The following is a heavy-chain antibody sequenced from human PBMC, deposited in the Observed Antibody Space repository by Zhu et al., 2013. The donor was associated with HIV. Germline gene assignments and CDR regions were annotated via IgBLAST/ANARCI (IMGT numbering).Heavy chain of an antibody. J-gene: IGHJ5*02. CDR2: IIPIFGTA. Sequence: QVQLVQSGAEVKKPGSSVKVSCKASGGTFSSYAISWVRQAPGQGLEWMGGIIPIFGTANYAQKFQGRVTITADESTSTAYMELSSLRSEDTAVYYCARLKAVPAAGGNQKGHFSWFDPWGQGTLVTVSS. V-gene: IGHV1-69*12. CDR1: GGTFSSYA. CDR3: ARLKAVPAAGGNQKGHFSWFDP. D-gene: IGHD2-2*01.